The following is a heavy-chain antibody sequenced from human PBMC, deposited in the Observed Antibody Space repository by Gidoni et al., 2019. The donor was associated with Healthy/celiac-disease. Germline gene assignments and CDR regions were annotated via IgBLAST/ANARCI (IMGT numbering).Heavy chain of an antibody. CDR2: IWYDGSNK. D-gene: IGHD2-15*01. CDR3: ARDRVVVVAATPHYYGMDV. Sequence: QVQLVESGGGVVQPGRSLRLSCAASGVTFSSYGRHWVRQAQGKGLEWVAVIWYDGSNKYYADSVKGRFTISRDNSKNTLYLQMNSLRAEDTAVYYCARDRVVVVAATPHYYGMDVWGQGTTVTVSS. V-gene: IGHV3-33*01. J-gene: IGHJ6*02. CDR1: GVTFSSYG.